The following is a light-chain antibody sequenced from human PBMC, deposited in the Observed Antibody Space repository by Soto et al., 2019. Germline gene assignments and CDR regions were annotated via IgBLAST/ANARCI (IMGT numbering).Light chain of an antibody. V-gene: IGKV3-11*01. J-gene: IGKJ4*01. CDR3: QQRSNWPLT. CDR1: QSISSQ. CDR2: DAS. Sequence: IVLTQSPATLSLSPGERAPPSCRASQSISSQLAWYQQKPGQAPRLLIHDASNRATGIPARFSGSGSSTDFTLTISSLEPEDFAVYFCQQRSNWPLTFGGGTKVDIK.